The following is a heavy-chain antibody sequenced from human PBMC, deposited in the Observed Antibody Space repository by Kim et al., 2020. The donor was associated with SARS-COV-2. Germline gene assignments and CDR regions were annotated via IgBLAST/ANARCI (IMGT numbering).Heavy chain of an antibody. Sequence: GGSLRLSCAASGFTFSSYGMHWVRQAPGKGLVWVSRINSDGGTTSYADSVKGRFTISRDNAKSTLYLQMNSLRAEDTAVYYCASRRYTGTYYYFDDWGQGTLVTVSS. CDR2: INSDGGTT. CDR3: ASRRYTGTYYYFDD. V-gene: IGHV3-74*01. J-gene: IGHJ4*02. CDR1: GFTFSSYG. D-gene: IGHD1-26*01.